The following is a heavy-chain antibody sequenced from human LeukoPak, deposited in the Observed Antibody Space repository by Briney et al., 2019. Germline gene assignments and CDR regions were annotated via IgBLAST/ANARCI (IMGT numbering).Heavy chain of an antibody. CDR2: ISDSGST. CDR1: GGSITNYN. V-gene: IGHV4-59*08. D-gene: IGHD6-13*01. CDR3: ARGRSSSWSSFDY. Sequence: SETLSLTCTVSGGSITNYNRNWIRQPPGKGLEWIGYISDSGSTHYNPSLQSRVTISVDTSKNLFSLKVSSVTAADAAVYYCARGRSSSWSSFDYWGQGTLVTVSS. J-gene: IGHJ4*02.